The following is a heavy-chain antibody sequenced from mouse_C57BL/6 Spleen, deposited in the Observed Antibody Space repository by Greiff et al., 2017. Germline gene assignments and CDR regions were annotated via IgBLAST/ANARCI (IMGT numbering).Heavy chain of an antibody. J-gene: IGHJ3*01. D-gene: IGHD2-12*01. CDR3: TELRRIAY. Sequence: EVKLMESGGGLVQPGGSMKLSCVASGFTFSNYWMNWVRQSPEKGLEWVAQIRLKSDNYATHYAESVKGRFTISRDDSKSSVYLQMYNLRAEDTGIYYCTELRRIAYWGQGTLVTVSA. CDR2: IRLKSDNYAT. V-gene: IGHV6-3*01. CDR1: GFTFSNYW.